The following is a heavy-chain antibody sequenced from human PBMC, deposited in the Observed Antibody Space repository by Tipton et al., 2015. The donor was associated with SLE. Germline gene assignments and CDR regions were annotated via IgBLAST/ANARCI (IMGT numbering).Heavy chain of an antibody. V-gene: IGHV3-7*04. CDR2: INQDGSDK. CDR1: GFTFSNYW. Sequence: GSLRLSCAASGFTFSNYWMSWVRQAPGKGLEWVANINQDGSDKYYVDSVKGLFTISRDNVKNSLYLQMNSLRAEDTAVYYCARGSIGLDYWGQGTLVTVSS. J-gene: IGHJ4*02. CDR3: ARGSIGLDY. D-gene: IGHD2-2*01.